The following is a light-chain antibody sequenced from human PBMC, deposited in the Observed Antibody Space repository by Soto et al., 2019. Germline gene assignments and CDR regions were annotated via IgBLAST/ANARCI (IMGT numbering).Light chain of an antibody. J-gene: IGLJ1*01. V-gene: IGLV1-44*01. CDR2: SNN. Sequence: QSVRTQPPSASGTPGQRVPISCSGSSSNIGSNTVNWYQQLPGTAPKLLIYSNNQRPSGVPDRISGSKSGTSASLAISGLQSEDAADYYCAAWDDSLNGFFVFGTGTKLTVL. CDR3: AAWDDSLNGFFV. CDR1: SSNIGSNT.